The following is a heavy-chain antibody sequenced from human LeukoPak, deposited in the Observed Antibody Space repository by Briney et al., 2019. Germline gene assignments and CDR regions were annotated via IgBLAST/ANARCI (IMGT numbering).Heavy chain of an antibody. CDR2: IYYSGST. CDR3: AKGGRTWFAP. V-gene: IGHV4-31*03. J-gene: IGHJ5*02. Sequence: PSETLSLTCTVSGGSINSRGHYWSWIRQLPGKGLEWIGYIYYSGSTYYDPSFQSRVSISLDTSRNQSSLRLRSVTAADTAIYYCAKGGRTWFAPWGQGTQVTVSS. CDR1: GGSINSRGHY.